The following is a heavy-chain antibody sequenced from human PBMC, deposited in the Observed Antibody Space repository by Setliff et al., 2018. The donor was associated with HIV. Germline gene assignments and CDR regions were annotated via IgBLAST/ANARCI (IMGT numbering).Heavy chain of an antibody. V-gene: IGHV4-31*03. CDR3: ARVYYYGSPHMDV. CDR2: IYYSGST. CDR1: GGSISSGGYY. Sequence: PSETLSLTCTVSGGSISSGGYYWSWIRQHPGKGLEWVGYIYYSGSTYYNPSLKSRVTISVDTSKNQFSLKLSSVTAADTAMYFCARVYYYGSPHMDVWGKGTTVTVSS. J-gene: IGHJ6*03. D-gene: IGHD3-10*01.